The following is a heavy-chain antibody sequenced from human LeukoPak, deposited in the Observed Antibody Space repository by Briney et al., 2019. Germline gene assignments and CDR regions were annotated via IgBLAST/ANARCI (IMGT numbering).Heavy chain of an antibody. D-gene: IGHD2-2*01. J-gene: IGHJ3*02. CDR3: AKDFYQLLPRDAFDI. CDR1: GFTFSTYW. CDR2: MKGDGSEI. Sequence: PGGSLRLSCAASGFTFSTYWMTWVRQAPGKGLEWVANMKGDGSEIYYVDSVKGRFTISRDNSKNTLYLQMNSLRAEDTAVYYCAKDFYQLLPRDAFDIWGQGTMVTVSS. V-gene: IGHV3-7*03.